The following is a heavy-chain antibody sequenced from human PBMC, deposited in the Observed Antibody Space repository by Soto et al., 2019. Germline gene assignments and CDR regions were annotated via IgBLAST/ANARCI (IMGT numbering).Heavy chain of an antibody. CDR2: IIDSGSST. V-gene: IGHV3-23*01. CDR1: GFTFSSCA. CDR3: ARGLPNPSELLRNFGFDY. Sequence: PGGSLRLSCAASGFTFSSCAMGWVRQAPGKGLEWVSDIIDSGSSTYYADSVKGRFTISRDNAKNTLYLQMNSLRAEDTAVYYCARGLPNPSELLRNFGFDYWGQGTLVTVSS. D-gene: IGHD1-26*01. J-gene: IGHJ4*02.